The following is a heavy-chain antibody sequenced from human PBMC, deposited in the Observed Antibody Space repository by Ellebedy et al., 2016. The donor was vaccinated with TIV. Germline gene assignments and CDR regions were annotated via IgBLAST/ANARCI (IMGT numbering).Heavy chain of an antibody. CDR1: GYTFTSYY. J-gene: IGHJ4*02. Sequence: ASVKVSCKASGYTFTSYYMHWVRQAPGQGLEWMGIINPSGGSTSYAQKFQGRVTMTRYTSTSKAYMELSSLRSEDTAVYYCARVPYDILTGYPKTYFDYWGQGTLVTVSS. CDR2: INPSGGST. V-gene: IGHV1-46*01. D-gene: IGHD3-9*01. CDR3: ARVPYDILTGYPKTYFDY.